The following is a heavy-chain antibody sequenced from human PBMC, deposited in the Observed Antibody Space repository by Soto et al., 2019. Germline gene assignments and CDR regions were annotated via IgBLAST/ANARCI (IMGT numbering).Heavy chain of an antibody. CDR3: ARDRGVNHDDLDY. Sequence: QVQLVESGGGVTQPGRSLRLPCAASGFTFRSYGMHWVRQAPGKGLEWVAVIWYDGSKEYYADSVKGRFTMSRDNSQNTLYLQIHSLRVEDTAVYYCARDRGVNHDDLDYWGQGTLVTVSS. V-gene: IGHV3-33*01. CDR1: GFTFRSYG. J-gene: IGHJ4*02. D-gene: IGHD3-10*01. CDR2: IWYDGSKE.